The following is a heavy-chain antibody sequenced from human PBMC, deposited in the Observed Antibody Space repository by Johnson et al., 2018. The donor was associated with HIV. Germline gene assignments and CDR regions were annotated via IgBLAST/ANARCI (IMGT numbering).Heavy chain of an antibody. CDR2: ISYDGSTI. CDR1: GFTFSSYA. Sequence: QVQLVESGGGVVQPGRSLRLSCAASGFTFSSYAMHWVRQAPGKGLEWVAVISYDGSTIYYADSVKGRFTISRDNAKNSLYLQMSSLRAEDTAVYYCAREGVAVRYIDDAFDIWGQGTMVTVSS. V-gene: IGHV3-30*04. J-gene: IGHJ3*02. CDR3: AREGVAVRYIDDAFDI. D-gene: IGHD3-9*01.